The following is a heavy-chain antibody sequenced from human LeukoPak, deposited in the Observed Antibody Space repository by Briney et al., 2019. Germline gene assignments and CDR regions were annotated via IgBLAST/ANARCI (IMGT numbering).Heavy chain of an antibody. D-gene: IGHD5-24*01. V-gene: IGHV4-59*01. CDR2: IYYSGST. Sequence: SETLSLTCTVSGGSISSYYWSWIRQPPGKGLEWIGYIYYSGSTNYNPSLKSRVTISVDTSKNQFSLKLSSVTAADTAVYYCARERRDGYNGYYFDYWGQGTLVTVSS. J-gene: IGHJ4*02. CDR1: GGSISSYY. CDR3: ARERRDGYNGYYFDY.